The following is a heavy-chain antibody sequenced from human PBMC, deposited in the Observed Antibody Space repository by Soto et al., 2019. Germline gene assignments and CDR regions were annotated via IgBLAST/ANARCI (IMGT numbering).Heavy chain of an antibody. J-gene: IGHJ6*02. V-gene: IGHV4-39*01. CDR2: IYYSGST. CDR1: GGSISSSSYY. CDR3: AGSTDYYYYYGMDV. Sequence: QLQLQESGPGLVKPSETLSLTCTVSGGSISSSSYYWGWIRQPPGKGLEWIGSIYYSGSTYYNPSLKSRVTISVDTSKNQFSLKLSSVTAADTAVYYCAGSTDYYYYYGMDVWGQGTTVTVSS. D-gene: IGHD2-21*02.